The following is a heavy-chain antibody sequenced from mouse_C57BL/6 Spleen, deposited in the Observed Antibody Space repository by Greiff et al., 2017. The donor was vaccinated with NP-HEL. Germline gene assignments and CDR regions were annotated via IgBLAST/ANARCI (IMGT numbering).Heavy chain of an antibody. CDR2: IYPRSGNT. V-gene: IGHV1-81*01. CDR1: GYTFTSSG. CDR3: ARLDYGSSYGGAMDY. J-gene: IGHJ4*01. D-gene: IGHD1-1*01. Sequence: QVQLQQSGAELARPGASVKLSCKASGYTFTSSGISWVKQRTGQGLEWIGEIYPRSGNTYYNEKFKGKATLTADKSSSTAYMELRSLTSEDSAVYFCARLDYGSSYGGAMDYWGQGTSVTVSS.